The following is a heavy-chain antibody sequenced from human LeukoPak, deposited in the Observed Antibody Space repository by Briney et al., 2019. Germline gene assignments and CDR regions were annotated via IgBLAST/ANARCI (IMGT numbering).Heavy chain of an antibody. J-gene: IGHJ4*02. CDR2: ISSRGSYI. V-gene: IGHV3-21*01. D-gene: IGHD6-13*01. Sequence: GGSLRLSCAASGFTFSNYNINWVRQAPGKGLEWVSSISSRGSYIYYADSVKGRFAISADNAMNSLYLQMDSLRAEDTAVYYCARGYSSSWYDLYYFGYWGQGTLVTVSS. CDR3: ARGYSSSWYDLYYFGY. CDR1: GFTFSNYN.